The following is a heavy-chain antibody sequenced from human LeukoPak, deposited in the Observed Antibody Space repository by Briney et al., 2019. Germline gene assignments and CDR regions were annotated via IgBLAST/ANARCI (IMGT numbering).Heavy chain of an antibody. CDR1: GYSFTSYW. CDR2: IYPGDSDT. D-gene: IGHD3-10*01. V-gene: IGHV5-51*01. CDR3: ARVMAIYGGSGSYYNYFDY. Sequence: GESLKISCKGSGYSFTSYWIGWVRQMPGKGLGWMGIIYPGDSDTRYSPSFQGQVTISADKSISTAYLQWSSLKASDTAMYHCARVMAIYGGSGSYYNYFDYWGQGTLVTVSS. J-gene: IGHJ4*02.